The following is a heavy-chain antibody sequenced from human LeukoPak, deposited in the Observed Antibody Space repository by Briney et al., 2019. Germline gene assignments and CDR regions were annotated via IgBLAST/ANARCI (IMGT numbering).Heavy chain of an antibody. D-gene: IGHD6-6*01. CDR3: AKPSIAARPLNWFDP. V-gene: IGHV3-30*18. Sequence: PGGSLRLSCAASGFTFSSYAMSWVRQAPGKGLEWVAVISYDGSNKYYADSVKGRLTISRDNSKNTLYLQMNSLRAEDTAVYYCAKPSIAARPLNWFDPWGQGTLVTVSS. CDR2: ISYDGSNK. J-gene: IGHJ5*02. CDR1: GFTFSSYA.